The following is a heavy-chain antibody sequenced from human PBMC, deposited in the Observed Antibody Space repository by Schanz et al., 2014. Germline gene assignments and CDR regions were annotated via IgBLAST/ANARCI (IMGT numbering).Heavy chain of an antibody. J-gene: IGHJ4*02. CDR3: ARAHGNNWYGKGLDY. CDR2: IWYDENNK. D-gene: IGHD1-1*01. Sequence: QVQLVESGGGVVQPGRSLRLSCAASGFTFSSYGMHWVRQAPGKGLEWVAVIWYDENNKYYADSVKGRFTISRDNSKNTLYLQMNSLRADDTAVYFCARAHGNNWYGKGLDYWGQGTQVTVSS. V-gene: IGHV3-33*01. CDR1: GFTFSSYG.